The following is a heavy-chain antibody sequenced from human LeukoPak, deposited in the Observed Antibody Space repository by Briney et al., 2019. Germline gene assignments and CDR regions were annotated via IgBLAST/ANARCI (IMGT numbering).Heavy chain of an antibody. J-gene: IGHJ4*02. V-gene: IGHV3-30*18. CDR2: ISYDGSNK. D-gene: IGHD3-3*01. CDR1: GFTFRSYD. Sequence: GGSLRLSCAASGFTFRSYDIHWVRQAPGKGLEWVAVISYDGSNKYYADSVKGRFTISRDNSKNTLFLQMNGLRAEDTAVYYCAKDGTSWSGSHDFDYWGQGTLVTVSS. CDR3: AKDGTSWSGSHDFDY.